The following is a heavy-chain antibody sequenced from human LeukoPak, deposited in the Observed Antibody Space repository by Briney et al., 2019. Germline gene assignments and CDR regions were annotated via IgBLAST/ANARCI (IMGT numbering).Heavy chain of an antibody. CDR3: ARELERQASYDVFDI. CDR2: TYYGSKWYS. V-gene: IGHV6-1*01. D-gene: IGHD1-1*01. J-gene: IGHJ3*02. CDR1: GDSVSSNSAA. Sequence: SQTLSLTCGISGDSVSSNSAAWNWIRQSPSRGLEWLGRTYYGSKWYSDYAVSVKSRITINADTSKNQFSLQLNSVTPEDTAVYHCARELERQASYDVFDIWGQGTMVTVSS.